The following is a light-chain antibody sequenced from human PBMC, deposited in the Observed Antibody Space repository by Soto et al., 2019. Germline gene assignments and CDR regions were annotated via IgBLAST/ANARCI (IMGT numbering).Light chain of an antibody. CDR3: QQYDNWPPIT. J-gene: IGKJ5*01. V-gene: IGKV3D-7*01. CDR2: GAS. Sequence: DIILTQSPATLSLSPGESAALFCRASQSVSSSYLSWYQQKPGQAPRLVIYGASTRATGIPARFSGSGSGTEFTLTISSLQSEDFAVYYCQQYDNWPPITFGQGTRLEI. CDR1: QSVSSSY.